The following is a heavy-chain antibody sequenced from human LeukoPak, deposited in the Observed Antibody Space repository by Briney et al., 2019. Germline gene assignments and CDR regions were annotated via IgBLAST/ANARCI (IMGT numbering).Heavy chain of an antibody. CDR3: ARLRTLGGSYYSPGYFDY. CDR1: GGSIGSSSYY. V-gene: IGHV4-39*07. Sequence: SETLSLTCTVSGGSIGSSSYYWGWIRQPPGKGLNWIGSIYYSGSTNYNPSLKSRVTISVDTSKNQFSLKLSSVTAADTAVYYCARLRTLGGSYYSPGYFDYWGQGTLVTVSS. CDR2: IYYSGST. J-gene: IGHJ4*02. D-gene: IGHD1-26*01.